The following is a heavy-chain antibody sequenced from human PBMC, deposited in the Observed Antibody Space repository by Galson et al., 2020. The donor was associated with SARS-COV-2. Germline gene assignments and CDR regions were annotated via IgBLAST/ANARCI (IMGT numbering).Heavy chain of an antibody. V-gene: IGHV3-30*04. J-gene: IGHJ4*02. CDR3: AKEGPENDCWRGPVWSTDY. CDR2: LSYDGSDK. D-gene: IGHD3-3*01. Sequence: TGGSLRLSCTASGFTFSNYAMHWVRQAPGKGLEWVAVLSYDGSDKNYADSVKGRFTISRDNSKNTLYLQMNSLRPEDTAMYYCAKEGPENDCWRGPVWSTDYWGQGTLVTVAS. CDR1: GFTFSNYA.